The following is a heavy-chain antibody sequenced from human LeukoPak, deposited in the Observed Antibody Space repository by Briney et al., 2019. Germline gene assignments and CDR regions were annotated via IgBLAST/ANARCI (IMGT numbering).Heavy chain of an antibody. J-gene: IGHJ5*02. CDR3: ARGPLTWFDP. V-gene: IGHV3-11*01. Sequence: GGSLRLSCAASGFTFSDNYMNWIRQAPGKGLEWVSYISSGGTTIYYADSVKGRFTISRDNAKKSLYLQMNSLTAEDTAVYYCARGPLTWFDPWGQRTLVTVSS. CDR2: ISSGGTTI. CDR1: GFTFSDNY.